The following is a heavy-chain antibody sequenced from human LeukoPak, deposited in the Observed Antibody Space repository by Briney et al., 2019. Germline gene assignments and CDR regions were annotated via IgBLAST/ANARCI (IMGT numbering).Heavy chain of an antibody. CDR3: ARDYTELRAVFRTSKKFDAFDI. Sequence: SETLSLTCTVSGDSISSSTYYWGWIRQSPGKGLEWIGSISYSGSTYYNPSLKSRVTISVDTSKSQFSLKLSSVTAADTAVYYCARDYTELRAVFRTSKKFDAFDIWGQGTMVTVSS. CDR1: GDSISSSTYY. CDR2: ISYSGST. D-gene: IGHD3-10*01. J-gene: IGHJ3*02. V-gene: IGHV4-39*02.